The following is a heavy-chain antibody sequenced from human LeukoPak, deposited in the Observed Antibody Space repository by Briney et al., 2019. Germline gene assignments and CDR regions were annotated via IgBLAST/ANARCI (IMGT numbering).Heavy chain of an antibody. CDR1: GFTFSSYA. V-gene: IGHV3-23*01. J-gene: IGHJ4*02. CDR2: ISGSGGST. Sequence: GGSLRLSCAASGFTFSSYAMSWVRQAPGKGLEWVSAISGSGGSTHYADSVKGRFTISIDNSKTTLYLQMNSLRAEDTAVYYCAKDLAYCSSTSCLFDYWGQGTLVTVPS. CDR3: AKDLAYCSSTSCLFDY. D-gene: IGHD2-2*01.